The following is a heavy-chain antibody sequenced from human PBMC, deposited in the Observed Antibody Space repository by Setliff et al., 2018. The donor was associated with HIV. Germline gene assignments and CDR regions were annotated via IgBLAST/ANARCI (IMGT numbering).Heavy chain of an antibody. J-gene: IGHJ4*02. CDR2: IDYSGST. V-gene: IGHV4-39*01. CDR3: ARVRLTMIMMVDYFDQ. CDR1: GGSISGSSYY. D-gene: IGHD3-22*01. Sequence: SETLSLTCTVSGGSISGSSYYWGWIRQPPGKGLEWIGTIDYSGSTYQSPSLKSRVTLSVNTSKNQFSLKLTSVTAADTAVYYCARVRLTMIMMVDYFDQWGQGTLVTVSS.